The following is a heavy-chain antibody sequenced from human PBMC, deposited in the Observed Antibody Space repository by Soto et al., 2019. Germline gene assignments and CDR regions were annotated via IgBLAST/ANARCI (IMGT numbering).Heavy chain of an antibody. J-gene: IGHJ4*02. CDR1: GFVFSSYA. CDR3: AKDPRVHYYGWGSSSY. V-gene: IGHV3-23*01. CDR2: ISGSGGNT. D-gene: IGHD3-10*01. Sequence: EVQLLESGGGLVQPGGSLRLSCAASGFVFSSYAMSWVRQAPGKGLEWVSTISGSGGNTYYADSVKGRFTISRDNSKNKLYLQMNSLRAEDTALYYCAKDPRVHYYGWGSSSYWGQGTLVTVSS.